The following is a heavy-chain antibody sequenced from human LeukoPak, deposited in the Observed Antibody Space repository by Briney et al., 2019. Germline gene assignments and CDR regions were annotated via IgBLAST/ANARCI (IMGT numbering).Heavy chain of an antibody. J-gene: IGHJ4*02. Sequence: SVKVSCKASGGTFSSYAINWVRQAPGQGLEWMGGIIPIVDTTTYAQKFQDRVTITTDESTSTAYMELRSLRYGDTAMYYCARGSNALYCSGTSCYTPLEYWGQGTLVTVSS. D-gene: IGHD2-2*02. CDR2: IIPIVDTT. CDR1: GGTFSSYA. CDR3: ARGSNALYCSGTSCYTPLEY. V-gene: IGHV1-69*05.